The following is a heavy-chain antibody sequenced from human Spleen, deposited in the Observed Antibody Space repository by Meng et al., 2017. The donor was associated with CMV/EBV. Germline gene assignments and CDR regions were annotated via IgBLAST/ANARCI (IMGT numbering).Heavy chain of an antibody. CDR1: GFTFSSYE. CDR2: ISSGGNTK. Sequence: GESLKISCAASGFTFSSYEMNWVRQAPGKGLEWVSYISSGGNTKYYADSVKGRFTISRDNAKNSLYLQMNSLRAEDTAVYYCARGRVGAVAGPAPFDYWGQGTLVTVS. V-gene: IGHV3-48*03. D-gene: IGHD6-19*01. CDR3: ARGRVGAVAGPAPFDY. J-gene: IGHJ4*02.